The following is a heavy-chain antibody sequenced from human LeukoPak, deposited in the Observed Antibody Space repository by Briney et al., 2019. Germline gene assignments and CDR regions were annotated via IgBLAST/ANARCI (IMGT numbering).Heavy chain of an antibody. Sequence: AGGSLRPSCAASGFTFDDYGMSWVRQAPGKGLEWVSGINWNGGSKGYADSVKGRFTISRDNAKNSLYLEMNSLRAEDTALYYCARVPSAQQQLVHGLFDYWGQGTLVTVSS. J-gene: IGHJ4*02. D-gene: IGHD6-13*01. CDR3: ARVPSAQQQLVHGLFDY. V-gene: IGHV3-20*04. CDR2: INWNGGSK. CDR1: GFTFDDYG.